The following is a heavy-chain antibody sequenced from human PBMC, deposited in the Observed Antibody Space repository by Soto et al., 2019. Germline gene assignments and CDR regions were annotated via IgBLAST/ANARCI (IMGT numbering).Heavy chain of an antibody. CDR3: ARGRTGSCVAGNCYLFGS. CDR1: AYSFTTYW. CDR2: IDPSDSNT. Sequence: GESLKISCEGSAYSFTTYWISWVRQMPGRGLEWMGRIDPSDSNTNDNPSFRGHVTISADKSISTAYLQWNSLKASDTAMYYCARGRTGSCVAGNCYLFGSWGQGTLVTVSS. D-gene: IGHD2-15*01. V-gene: IGHV5-10-1*01. J-gene: IGHJ4*02.